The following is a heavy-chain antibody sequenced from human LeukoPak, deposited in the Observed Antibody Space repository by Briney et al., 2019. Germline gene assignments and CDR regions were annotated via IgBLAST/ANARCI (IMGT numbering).Heavy chain of an antibody. CDR3: AREGTGSYMDV. Sequence: GESLRLSCAASGFTFSSYWMHWVRQAPGKGLVWVSRIRTDGTITTYADSVKGRFSISRDNAKNTLYLQVNSLRVEDTAAYYCAREGTGSYMDVWGKGTTVTVSS. V-gene: IGHV3-74*03. J-gene: IGHJ6*03. D-gene: IGHD1/OR15-1a*01. CDR2: IRTDGTIT. CDR1: GFTFSSYW.